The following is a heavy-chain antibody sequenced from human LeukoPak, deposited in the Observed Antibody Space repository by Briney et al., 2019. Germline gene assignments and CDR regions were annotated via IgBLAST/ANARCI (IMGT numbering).Heavy chain of an antibody. J-gene: IGHJ4*02. V-gene: IGHV3-30-3*01. CDR2: ISYDGSNK. D-gene: IGHD3-3*01. CDR1: GFTFSSYA. CDR3: ARFGLTIFDY. Sequence: GGSLRLSCAASGFTFSSYAMHWVRQAPGKGLEWVAVISYDGSNKYYADSVKGRFTISRDNSKNTLYLQMNSLRAEDTAVYYCARFGLTIFDYWGQGTLVTVSS.